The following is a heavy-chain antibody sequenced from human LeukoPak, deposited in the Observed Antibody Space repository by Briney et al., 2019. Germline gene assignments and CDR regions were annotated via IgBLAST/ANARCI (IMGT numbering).Heavy chain of an antibody. Sequence: GGSLRLSCAASGFTFSSYSMNWVRQAPGKGLEWVSSISSSSSYIYYADSVKGRFTISRDNAKNSLYLQMNSLRAEDTAVYYCAKEIGYSYGYSPDYWGQGTLVTVSS. D-gene: IGHD5-18*01. J-gene: IGHJ4*02. CDR1: GFTFSSYS. CDR2: ISSSSSYI. V-gene: IGHV3-21*01. CDR3: AKEIGYSYGYSPDY.